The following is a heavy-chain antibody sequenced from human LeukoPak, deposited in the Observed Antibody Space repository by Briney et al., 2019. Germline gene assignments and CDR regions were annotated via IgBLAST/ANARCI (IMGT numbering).Heavy chain of an antibody. D-gene: IGHD1-1*01. Sequence: GRSLRLSCAASGSTFDDYAMHWVRQAPGKGLEWVSGISWNSGSIGYADSVKGRFTISRDNAKNSLYLRMNSLRAEDTALYYCAKASHGTTRYNWFDPWGQGTLVTVSS. CDR2: ISWNSGSI. J-gene: IGHJ5*02. CDR3: AKASHGTTRYNWFDP. V-gene: IGHV3-9*01. CDR1: GSTFDDYA.